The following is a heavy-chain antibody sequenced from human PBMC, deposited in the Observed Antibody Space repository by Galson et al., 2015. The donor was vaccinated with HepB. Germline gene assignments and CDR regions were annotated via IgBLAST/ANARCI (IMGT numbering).Heavy chain of an antibody. Sequence: SLRLSCAASGFIVSNDYMNWVRQAPGKGLEWVSAIFSEGTTKYADSVRGRFTISRDNSKNIVYLQMNSLRTEDTAVYYCARGAAPGDGYFDSWGQGTLVTVSS. CDR1: GFIVSNDY. J-gene: IGHJ4*02. V-gene: IGHV3-53*01. D-gene: IGHD6-13*01. CDR2: IFSEGTT. CDR3: ARGAAPGDGYFDS.